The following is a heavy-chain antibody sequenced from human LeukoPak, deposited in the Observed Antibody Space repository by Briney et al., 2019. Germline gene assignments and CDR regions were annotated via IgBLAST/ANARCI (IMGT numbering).Heavy chain of an antibody. J-gene: IGHJ3*02. CDR2: INPNSGGT. CDR1: GYTFTGYY. Sequence: ASVKVSCKASGYTFTGYYMHWVRQAPGQGLEWMGWINPNSGGTNYAQKFQGRVTMTRDTSISTAYMELSRLRSDDTAVYYCARPGHPFDWLNAFDIWGQGTMVTVSS. CDR3: ARPGHPFDWLNAFDI. V-gene: IGHV1-2*02. D-gene: IGHD3-9*01.